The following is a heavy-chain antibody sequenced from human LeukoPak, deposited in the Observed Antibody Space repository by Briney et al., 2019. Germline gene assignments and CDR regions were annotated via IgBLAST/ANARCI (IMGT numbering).Heavy chain of an antibody. Sequence: PSETLSLTCAVYGGSFSDNYWSWIRQPPGKGLEWIGEINHSRNTNYNPSLKSRVTISVDTSKNQFSLKLTSVTAADTAVYYCARHLWFGESRFDPWGQGTLVTVSS. J-gene: IGHJ5*02. CDR1: GGSFSDNY. D-gene: IGHD3-10*01. CDR2: INHSRNT. CDR3: ARHLWFGESRFDP. V-gene: IGHV4-34*01.